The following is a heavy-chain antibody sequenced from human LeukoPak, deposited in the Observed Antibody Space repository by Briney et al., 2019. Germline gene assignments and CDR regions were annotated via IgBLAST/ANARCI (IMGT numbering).Heavy chain of an antibody. Sequence: PGGSLRLSCATSGLTFSSYEMNWVRQAPGKGLEWVSYISSSGSTICYADSVKGRFTISRDNARNSLYLQMNSLRAEDTAVYYCARGTAAAGTLFDYWGQGTLVTVS. V-gene: IGHV3-48*03. CDR1: GLTFSSYE. D-gene: IGHD6-13*01. J-gene: IGHJ4*02. CDR2: ISSSGSTI. CDR3: ARGTAAAGTLFDY.